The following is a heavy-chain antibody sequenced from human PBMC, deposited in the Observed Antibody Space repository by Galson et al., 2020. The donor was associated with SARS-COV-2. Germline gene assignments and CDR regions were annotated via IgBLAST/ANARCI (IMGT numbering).Heavy chain of an antibody. CDR3: ARVTDNFGSGTYATFDC. Sequence: ASETLSLTCNVSGNSLSSRSYCWGWIRQSPGKGLEWIGTISYSGSTYYNPSLMGRVTVSEDTSKNQFSLKLSSVTAADTAVYYCARVTDNFGSGTYATFDCWGQGTLVTVSA. D-gene: IGHD3-10*01. CDR2: ISYSGST. J-gene: IGHJ4*02. V-gene: IGHV4-39*07. CDR1: GNSLSSRSYC.